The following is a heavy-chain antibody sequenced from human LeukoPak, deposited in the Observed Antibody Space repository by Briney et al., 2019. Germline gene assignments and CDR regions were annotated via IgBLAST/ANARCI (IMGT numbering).Heavy chain of an antibody. CDR2: ISGSGGST. Sequence: PGGSLRLSCAASGLTFSSYAMSWVRQAPGKGLEWVSAISGSGGSTYYADSVKGRFTISRDNSKNTLFLQMNSLRAEDTAVYYCAKGLSGSYSGYAFDIWGQGTMVTVSS. V-gene: IGHV3-23*01. CDR3: AKGLSGSYSGYAFDI. D-gene: IGHD1-26*01. J-gene: IGHJ3*02. CDR1: GLTFSSYA.